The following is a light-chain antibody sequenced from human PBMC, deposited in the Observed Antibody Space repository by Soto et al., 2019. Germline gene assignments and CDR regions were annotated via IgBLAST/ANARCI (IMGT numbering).Light chain of an antibody. V-gene: IGKV3-11*01. J-gene: IGKJ1*01. Sequence: EIVMTQSPATLSVSPGARAPLSCRASQSVSSNLAWYQQKPGQAPTLLIYGASIRATGIPDRFSGSGSGTDFTLTISSLEPEDFAVYYCQQRDIWPWTFGQGTKV. CDR3: QQRDIWPWT. CDR1: QSVSSN. CDR2: GAS.